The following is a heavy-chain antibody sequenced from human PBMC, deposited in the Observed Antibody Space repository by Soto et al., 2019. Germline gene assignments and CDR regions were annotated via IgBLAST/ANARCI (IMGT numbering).Heavy chain of an antibody. V-gene: IGHV3-30*18. CDR2: ISYDGSNK. CDR3: AKGEATVVTVPWFDP. J-gene: IGHJ5*02. Sequence: QVQLVESGGGVVQPGRSLRLSCAASGFSFSSYAMHWVRQAPGKGLEWVAVISYDGSNKYYADSVKGRFTISRDNPKNTLYLQMNSLRAEDTAVYYCAKGEATVVTVPWFDPWGQGTLVTVSS. D-gene: IGHD4-17*01. CDR1: GFSFSSYA.